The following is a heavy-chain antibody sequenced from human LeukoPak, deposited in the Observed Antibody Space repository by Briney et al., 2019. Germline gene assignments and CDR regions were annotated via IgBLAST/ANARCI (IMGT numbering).Heavy chain of an antibody. CDR2: ISYDGSNK. V-gene: IGHV3-30*04. CDR3: ANEIRPNDY. Sequence: QPGRSPRLSCAASRFTFSSYAMHWVRQAPGKGLEWVAVISYDGSNKYYAESVKGRFTISRDNSKNTLYPQMNSLRVEDTGIYYCANEIRPNDYWGQGTLVTVAS. D-gene: IGHD4-17*01. CDR1: RFTFSSYA. J-gene: IGHJ4*02.